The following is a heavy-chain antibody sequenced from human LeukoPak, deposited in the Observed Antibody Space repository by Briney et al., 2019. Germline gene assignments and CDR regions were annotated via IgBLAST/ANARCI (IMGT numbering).Heavy chain of an antibody. V-gene: IGHV4-59*01. CDR3: ARVTMSSGYYFLLDY. CDR1: GGSMSSYY. D-gene: IGHD3-22*01. Sequence: SSETLSLTCTVSGGSMSSYYWSWIRQHPGKGLEWIGYIYYSGSTSYNPSLKSRVTISVDTSKNQFSLKLSSVTAADTAVYFCARVTMSSGYYFLLDYWGQGTPVTVSS. J-gene: IGHJ4*02. CDR2: IYYSGST.